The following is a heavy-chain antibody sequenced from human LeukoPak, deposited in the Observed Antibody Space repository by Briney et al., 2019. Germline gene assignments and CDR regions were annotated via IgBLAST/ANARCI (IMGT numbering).Heavy chain of an antibody. V-gene: IGHV3-23*01. D-gene: IGHD3-3*01. J-gene: IGHJ6*03. CDR3: ARGPNSDFWSGYSHYMDV. Sequence: PGGSLRLSCAASGFAFNKYVINWVRQAPGKGLEWVSGISGSGGSTYYAASVRGRFIISRDSSKNTIFLQMSSLRAEDTAAYYCARGPNSDFWSGYSHYMDVWGKGTTAFVSS. CDR1: GFAFNKYV. CDR2: ISGSGGST.